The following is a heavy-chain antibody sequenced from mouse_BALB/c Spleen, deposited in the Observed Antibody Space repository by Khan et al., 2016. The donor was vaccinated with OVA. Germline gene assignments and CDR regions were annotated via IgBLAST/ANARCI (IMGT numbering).Heavy chain of an antibody. CDR3: ARSGGNCHWYLEV. CDR1: GFTFSTCG. Sequence: EVELVESGGGLVQPGGSRKLSCAVSGFTFSTCGMHWVRQALEKGQVWVAYYRSGSSTIYYEDSVKGRFTISRDNPKNTLFLKMTSLRSKDTTMYYCARSGGNCHWYLEVWGAGTSVTVSS. V-gene: IGHV5-17*02. CDR2: YRSGSSTI. D-gene: IGHD2-1*01. J-gene: IGHJ1*01.